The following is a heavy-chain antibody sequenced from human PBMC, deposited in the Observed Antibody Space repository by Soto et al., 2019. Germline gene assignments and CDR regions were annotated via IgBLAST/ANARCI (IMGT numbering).Heavy chain of an antibody. J-gene: IGHJ4*02. Sequence: GESLKISCKGSGYSFTSYWISWVRQMPGKGLEWMGRIDPSDSYTNYSPSFQGHVTISADKSISTAYLQWSSLKASDTAMYYCARRGYYYDSSGYYDPDYWGQGTLVTVSS. CDR3: ARRGYYYDSSGYYDPDY. D-gene: IGHD3-22*01. V-gene: IGHV5-10-1*01. CDR1: GYSFTSYW. CDR2: IDPSDSYT.